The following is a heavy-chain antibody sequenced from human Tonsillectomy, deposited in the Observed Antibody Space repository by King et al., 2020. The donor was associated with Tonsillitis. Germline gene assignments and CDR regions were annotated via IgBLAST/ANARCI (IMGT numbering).Heavy chain of an antibody. Sequence: EQLVQSGGGVVQPGRSLRLSCAASGVTFSSYAMHWVRQAPGKGLEWVAVISYDGSNKYYADSVKGRFAISRDNSKNTLYMQMNSLRAEDTAMYYCARDSLCADSASCLSTFDPWGQGTLVTVSS. CDR1: GVTFSSYA. CDR3: ARDSLCADSASCLSTFDP. J-gene: IGHJ5*02. CDR2: ISYDGSNK. D-gene: IGHD2-2*01. V-gene: IGHV3-30*09.